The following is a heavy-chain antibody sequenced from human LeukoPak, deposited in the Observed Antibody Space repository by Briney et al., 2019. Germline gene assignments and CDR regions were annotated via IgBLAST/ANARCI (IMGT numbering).Heavy chain of an antibody. CDR2: ISSSGNT. Sequence: TSETLSLTCTVSGGSISNYYWSWIRQPAGKGLEWIGRISSSGNTDYNPSLKSRLTMSVDMSKNQFSLKLNSVTAADTAVYYCAREGRSSTPGYWGQGTLVTVSP. CDR3: AREGRSSTPGY. CDR1: GGSISNYY. D-gene: IGHD2-15*01. J-gene: IGHJ4*02. V-gene: IGHV4-4*07.